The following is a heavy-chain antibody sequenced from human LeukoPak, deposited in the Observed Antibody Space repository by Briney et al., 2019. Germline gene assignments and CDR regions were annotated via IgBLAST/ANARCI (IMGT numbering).Heavy chain of an antibody. Sequence: GASLMISCKGSGYIFTSYWISGGRQVPGKGGEWMGRIDPSDSYTNYSPSFQGHVTISADKSISTAYLQWSSLKASDTAMYYCASRTWTGDDYWGQGTLVTVSS. D-gene: IGHD3-16*01. V-gene: IGHV5-10-1*01. CDR1: GYIFTSYW. J-gene: IGHJ4*02. CDR2: IDPSDSYT. CDR3: ASRTWTGDDY.